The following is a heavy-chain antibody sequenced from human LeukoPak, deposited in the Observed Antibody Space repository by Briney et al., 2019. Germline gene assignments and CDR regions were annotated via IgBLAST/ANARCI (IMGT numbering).Heavy chain of an antibody. CDR3: AGKSGYYYNGFDY. CDR1: GGSFSGYY. Sequence: SETLSLTCAVYGGSFSGYYWSWIRQPPGKGLEWIGEINHSGSTNHNPSLKSRVTISVDTSKNQFSLKLSSVTAADTAVYYCAGKSGYYYNGFDYWGQGTLVTVSS. CDR2: INHSGST. J-gene: IGHJ4*02. D-gene: IGHD3-22*01. V-gene: IGHV4-34*01.